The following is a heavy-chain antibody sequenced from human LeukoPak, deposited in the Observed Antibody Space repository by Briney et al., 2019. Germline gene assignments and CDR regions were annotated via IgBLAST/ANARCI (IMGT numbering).Heavy chain of an antibody. D-gene: IGHD3-22*01. J-gene: IGHJ4*02. CDR1: GFTFSSYW. CDR2: INSDGSST. Sequence: GGSLRLSCAASGFTFSSYWMHWVRQAPGKGVVWVSRINSDGSSTSHADSVKGRFTISRDNAKNTLYLQMNSLRAEDTAVYYCARDGSWDYYDSSGLVDWGQGTLVTVSS. CDR3: ARDGSWDYYDSSGLVD. V-gene: IGHV3-74*01.